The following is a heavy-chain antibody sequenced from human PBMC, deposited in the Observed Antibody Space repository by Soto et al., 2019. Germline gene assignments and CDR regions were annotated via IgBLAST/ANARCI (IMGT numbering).Heavy chain of an antibody. V-gene: IGHV1-18*01. CDR3: ERGGHVVVVTAALDY. CDR2: ISAHRGNT. J-gene: IGHJ4*02. D-gene: IGHD2-21*02. CDR1: GDTFSSHG. Sequence: ASVKVSCKASGDTFSSHGISWVRQAPGQGPEWMGWISAHRGNTNYAQKFRGRVTMTTDTATSTVYMELTSLTSDDTAIYYCERGGHVVVVTAALDYWGQGTLVNVSS.